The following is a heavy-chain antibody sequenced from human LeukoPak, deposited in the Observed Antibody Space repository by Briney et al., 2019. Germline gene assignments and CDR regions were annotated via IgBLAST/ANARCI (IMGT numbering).Heavy chain of an antibody. Sequence: GGSLRLSCAASGFTFSSYWMSWVRQAPGKGLEWVANIKQDGSEKYYVDPVKGRFTIPRDNAKNSLYLQMNSLRAEDTAVYYCARDGDGYSYGFYGMDVWGQGTTVTVSS. J-gene: IGHJ6*02. CDR3: ARDGDGYSYGFYGMDV. D-gene: IGHD5-18*01. CDR2: IKQDGSEK. V-gene: IGHV3-7*01. CDR1: GFTFSSYW.